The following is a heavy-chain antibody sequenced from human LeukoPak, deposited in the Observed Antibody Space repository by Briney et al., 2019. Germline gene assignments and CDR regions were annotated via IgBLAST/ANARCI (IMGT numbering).Heavy chain of an antibody. D-gene: IGHD3-22*01. CDR3: ARGSEYYYDSSGYYDY. V-gene: IGHV4-59*01. J-gene: IGHJ4*02. CDR2: IYYSGST. Sequence: PSETLSLTYTVSGGSMSDYYWSWIRQPPGKGLEWIGYIYYSGSTNYNPSLKSRVTISVDTSKNQFSLKLSSVTAADTAVYYCARGSEYYYDSSGYYDYWGQGTLVTVSS. CDR1: GGSMSDYY.